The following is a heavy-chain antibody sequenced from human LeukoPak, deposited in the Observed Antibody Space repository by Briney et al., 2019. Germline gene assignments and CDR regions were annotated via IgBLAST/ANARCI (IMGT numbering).Heavy chain of an antibody. CDR1: GFTFDNYA. CDR3: AKDMNSYGSGSSYNPWGPFDS. D-gene: IGHD3-10*01. J-gene: IGHJ4*02. V-gene: IGHV3-9*01. Sequence: GRSLRLSCAASGFTFDNYAMHWVRQTPGKGLEWVSGIAWNSGNTGFADSVKGRFTISRDNAENSLYLQMNSLTPEDTAFYFCAKDMNSYGSGSSYNPWGPFDSWGQGTLSPSRQ. CDR2: IAWNSGNT.